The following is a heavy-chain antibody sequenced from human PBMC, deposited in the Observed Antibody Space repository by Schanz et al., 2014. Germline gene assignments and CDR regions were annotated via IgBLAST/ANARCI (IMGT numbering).Heavy chain of an antibody. J-gene: IGHJ5*01. CDR3: ARGYGDSRTAS. D-gene: IGHD4-17*01. Sequence: QVQLVQSGAEVKKPGASVKVSCKASGYTFTSYGISWVRQAPGQGLEWMGRIIPILGIANYAQKFQGRVTITADTSASAAYIPLRSLRPEDPAVHYCARGYGDSRTASWVHGPVDTVAP. CDR2: IIPILGIA. CDR1: GYTFTSYG. V-gene: IGHV1-69*04.